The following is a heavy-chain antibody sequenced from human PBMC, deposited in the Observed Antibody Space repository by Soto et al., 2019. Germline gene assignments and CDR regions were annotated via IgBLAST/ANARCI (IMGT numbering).Heavy chain of an antibody. V-gene: IGHV1-18*01. J-gene: IGHJ4*02. CDR1: GYTFTSYG. CDR2: ISAYNGNT. D-gene: IGHD2-15*01. CDR3: ARVPGGGGPNGIDY. Sequence: GASVKVSCKASGYTFTSYGISWVRQAPGQGLEWMGWISAYNGNTNYAQKLQGRVTMTTDTSTSTAYMGLRSLRSDDTAVYYCARVPGGGGPNGIDYWGQGTLVTVSS.